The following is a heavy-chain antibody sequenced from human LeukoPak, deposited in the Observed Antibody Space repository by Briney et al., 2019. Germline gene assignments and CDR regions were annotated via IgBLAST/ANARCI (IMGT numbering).Heavy chain of an antibody. V-gene: IGHV4-31*03. Sequence: PSQTLSLTCTVSGGSISSGGNYWNWIRQHPGKGLEWIAYIHYTGDIYYNPSLKCRVTISADTSKNQFSLELTSVTAADTAVYYCATGGRNTYEFDSWGQGTLVTVSS. CDR2: IHYTGDI. J-gene: IGHJ4*02. CDR3: ATGGRNTYEFDS. D-gene: IGHD3-16*01. CDR1: GGSISSGGNY.